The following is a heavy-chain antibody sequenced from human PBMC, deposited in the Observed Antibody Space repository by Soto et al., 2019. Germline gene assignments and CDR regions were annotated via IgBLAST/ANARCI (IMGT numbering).Heavy chain of an antibody. CDR1: GFTFSSYA. CDR2: ISGSGGST. Sequence: GGSLRLSCAASGFTFSSYAMSWVRQAPGKGLEWVSAISGSGGSTYYADSVKGRFTISRDNSKNTLYLQMNSLRAEDTAVYYCAKGGSSWYFNIPLVYYYMDVWGKGTTVTVSS. V-gene: IGHV3-23*01. J-gene: IGHJ6*03. D-gene: IGHD6-13*01. CDR3: AKGGSSWYFNIPLVYYYMDV.